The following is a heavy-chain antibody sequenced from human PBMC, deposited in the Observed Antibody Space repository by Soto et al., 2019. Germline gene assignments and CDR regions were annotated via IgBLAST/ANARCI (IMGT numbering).Heavy chain of an antibody. D-gene: IGHD4-17*01. CDR3: ASSDLLMTTSYVAFDI. Sequence: ASVKVSCKASGGTFSSYAISWVRQAPGQGLEWMGGINAGNGNTKYVQKFQGRVTITRDTSASTAYMELSSLRSEDTAVYYCASSDLLMTTSYVAFDIWGQGTMVTVSS. CDR1: GGTFSSYA. V-gene: IGHV1-3*01. J-gene: IGHJ3*02. CDR2: INAGNGNT.